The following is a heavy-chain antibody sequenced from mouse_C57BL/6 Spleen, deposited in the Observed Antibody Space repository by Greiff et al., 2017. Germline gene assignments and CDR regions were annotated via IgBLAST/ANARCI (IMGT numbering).Heavy chain of an antibody. J-gene: IGHJ2*01. CDR2: INPSTGGT. CDR1: GYSFTGYY. CDR3: ARSGAGTADY. D-gene: IGHD4-1*01. Sequence: VHVKQSGPELVKPGASVKISCKASGYSFTGYYMNWVKQSPEKSLEWIGEINPSTGGTTYNQKFKAKATLTVDKSSSTAYMQLKSLTSEDSAVYYCARSGAGTADYWGQGTTLTVSS. V-gene: IGHV1-42*01.